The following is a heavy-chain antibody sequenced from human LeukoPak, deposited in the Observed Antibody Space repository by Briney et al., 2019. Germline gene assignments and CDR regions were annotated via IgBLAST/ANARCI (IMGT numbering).Heavy chain of an antibody. D-gene: IGHD4-11*01. V-gene: IGHV1-46*03. CDR3: AREDSNGAFDI. CDR1: GYTFTSYY. CDR2: INPSGGST. Sequence: ASVKVSCKASGYTFTSYYVHWVRQAPGQGLEWMGIINPSGGSTSYAQKFQGRVTMTRDTSTSTVYMELSSLRSEDTAVYYCAREDSNGAFDIWGQGTMVTVSS. J-gene: IGHJ3*02.